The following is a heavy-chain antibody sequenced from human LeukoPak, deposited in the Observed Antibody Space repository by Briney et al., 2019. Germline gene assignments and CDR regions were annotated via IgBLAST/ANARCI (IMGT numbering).Heavy chain of an antibody. Sequence: SGLTLVNPTQTLTLTCTFSGFSLSTSGVGVGWIRQPPGKALEWLALIYWDDDKRYSPSLKSRLTITKDTSTNQVVLTMTNMDPEDTATYYCAHSRLAPTDFDYWGQGTLVTVSS. CDR2: IYWDDDK. CDR1: GFSLSTSGVG. D-gene: IGHD3-9*01. CDR3: AHSRLAPTDFDY. V-gene: IGHV2-5*02. J-gene: IGHJ4*02.